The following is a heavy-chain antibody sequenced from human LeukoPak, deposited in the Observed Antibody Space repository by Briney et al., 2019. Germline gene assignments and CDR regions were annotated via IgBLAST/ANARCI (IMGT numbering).Heavy chain of an antibody. Sequence: SETLSLTCTVSGGSISSSSYYWGWVRQPPGKVLVWIGSIYYSGNTYYNPSLQSRVTISVDTSKNQFSLKLSSLTAADTAVYYCARQKWYQPFDPWGQGTLVTVSS. CDR3: ARQKWYQPFDP. V-gene: IGHV4-39*01. J-gene: IGHJ5*02. D-gene: IGHD2-8*01. CDR2: IYYSGNT. CDR1: GGSISSSSYY.